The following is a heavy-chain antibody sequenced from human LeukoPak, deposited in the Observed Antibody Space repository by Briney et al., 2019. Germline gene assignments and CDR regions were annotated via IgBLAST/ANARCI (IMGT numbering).Heavy chain of an antibody. CDR1: GFTFGDYA. D-gene: IGHD3-10*01. V-gene: IGHV3-49*03. Sequence: PGGSLRLSCTASGFTFGDYAMSWFRQAPGKGLEWVGFIRSKAYGGTTEYAASVKGRFTISRDDSKSIAYLQMNSLKSEDTAMYYCTSVVLLWFGELINYYYYYMDVWGKGTTVTISS. J-gene: IGHJ6*03. CDR2: IRSKAYGGTT. CDR3: TSVVLLWFGELINYYYYYMDV.